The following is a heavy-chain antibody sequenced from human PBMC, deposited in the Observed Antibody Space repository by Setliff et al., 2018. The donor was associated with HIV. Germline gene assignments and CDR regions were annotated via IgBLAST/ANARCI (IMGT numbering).Heavy chain of an antibody. Sequence: SETLSLTCTVSGGSISSHYWSWIRQPPGKGLEWIGYIYYSGTTYYNPSLKSRVTISVDKSKNQFSLKLNSVTAADTAVYYCARRYGDYKIGDWFFDLWGRGTLVTVSS. CDR1: GGSISSHY. CDR2: IYYSGTT. CDR3: ARRYGDYKIGDWFFDL. D-gene: IGHD4-17*01. J-gene: IGHJ2*01. V-gene: IGHV4-59*06.